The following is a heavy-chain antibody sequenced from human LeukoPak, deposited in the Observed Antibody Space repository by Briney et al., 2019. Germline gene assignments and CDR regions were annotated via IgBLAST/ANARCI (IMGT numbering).Heavy chain of an antibody. D-gene: IGHD6-13*01. CDR2: ISRTSITI. V-gene: IGHV3-48*01. CDR1: GFTFSSYE. J-gene: IGHJ4*02. CDR3: ARERGYSSSWYTF. Sequence: GGSLRLSCAASGFTFSSYEMNWVRQAPGKGLEWVSYISRTSITIYYADSVKGRFTISRDNAKNSLYLQMNSLRAEDTAVYYCARERGYSSSWYTFWGQGTLVTVSP.